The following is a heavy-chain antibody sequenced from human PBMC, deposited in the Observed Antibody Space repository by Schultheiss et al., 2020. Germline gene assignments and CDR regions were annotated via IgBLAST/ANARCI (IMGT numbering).Heavy chain of an antibody. CDR2: IDWDDDK. J-gene: IGHJ4*02. Sequence: SGPTLVKPTETLTLTCTVSGFSLSNARMGVSWIRQPPGKALEWLARIDWDDDKYYSTSLKTRLTISKDTSKNQVVLTMTNMDPVDTATYYCARTTRVAAAGTLDYWGQGTLVTVAS. V-gene: IGHV2-70*11. CDR3: ARTTRVAAAGTLDY. CDR1: GFSLSNARMG. D-gene: IGHD6-13*01.